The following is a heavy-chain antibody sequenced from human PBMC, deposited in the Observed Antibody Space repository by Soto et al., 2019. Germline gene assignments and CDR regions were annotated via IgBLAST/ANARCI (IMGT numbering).Heavy chain of an antibody. CDR2: ISYDGINK. D-gene: IGHD3-22*01. CDR1: GFTFSSYS. Sequence: HPGGSLRLSCAASGFTFSSYSIHWVRQAPCKGLEWVAVISYDGINKYYADSVKGRFTISRDNSKNTLYLQMNSLRAEDTAVYYCATDSSGYITPFGEQYFDCWGQRTLVTV. J-gene: IGHJ4*02. CDR3: ATDSSGYITPFGEQYFDC. V-gene: IGHV3-30-3*01.